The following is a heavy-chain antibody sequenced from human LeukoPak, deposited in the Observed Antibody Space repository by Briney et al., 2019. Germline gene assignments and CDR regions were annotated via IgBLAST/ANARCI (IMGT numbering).Heavy chain of an antibody. Sequence: KAGGSLRLSCAASGFTFSSYGMSWVRQAPGKGLEWVSSISSSSSYIYYADSVKGRFTISRDNAKNSLYLQMNSLRAEDTAVYYCVTTRDYYGSGVEKILFDYWGQGTLVTVSS. CDR1: GFTFSSYG. V-gene: IGHV3-21*04. D-gene: IGHD3-10*01. J-gene: IGHJ4*02. CDR3: VTTRDYYGSGVEKILFDY. CDR2: ISSSSSYI.